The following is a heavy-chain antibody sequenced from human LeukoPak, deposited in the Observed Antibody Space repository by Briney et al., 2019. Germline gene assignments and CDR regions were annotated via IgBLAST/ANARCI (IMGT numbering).Heavy chain of an antibody. J-gene: IGHJ4*02. CDR3: VRGRHSANNYGGDY. D-gene: IGHD5-12*01. Sequence: GGSLRLSCATSGFTFSAYEMNWVRQAPGKGLEWVSYISDSGVSIHYADSVRGRFSISRDNAKDALLLQMNTLRAEDTAVYYCVRGRHSANNYGGDYWGQGTLVTVSS. CDR1: GFTFSAYE. V-gene: IGHV3-48*03. CDR2: ISDSGVSI.